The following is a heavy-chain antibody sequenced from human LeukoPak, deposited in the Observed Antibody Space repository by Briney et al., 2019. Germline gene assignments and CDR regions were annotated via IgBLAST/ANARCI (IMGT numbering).Heavy chain of an antibody. CDR2: INPNSGGT. J-gene: IGHJ4*02. Sequence: ASVKVSCKASGYTFTGYYMHWVRQAPGQGLEWMGWINPNSGGTNYAQKFQGRVTMTRDTSISTAYMELSSLRSDDTAVYYCASVYYYDSSGYSPFDYWGQGTLVTVSS. V-gene: IGHV1-2*02. CDR3: ASVYYYDSSGYSPFDY. D-gene: IGHD3-22*01. CDR1: GYTFTGYY.